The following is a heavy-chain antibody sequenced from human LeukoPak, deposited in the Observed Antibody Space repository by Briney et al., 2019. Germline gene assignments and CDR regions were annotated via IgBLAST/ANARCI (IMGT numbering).Heavy chain of an antibody. CDR2: INPNSGGT. D-gene: IGHD2-21*02. V-gene: IGHV1-2*02. J-gene: IGHJ5*02. Sequence: ASVKVSCKASGSTFTGYYMHWVRQAPGQGLEWMGWINPNSGGTNYEKKFQGRVTMTRETSISTAYMERSRLRSDDTSVYYCPRSAVTPKFDHWGQGTLVTVSS. CDR1: GSTFTGYY. CDR3: PRSAVTPKFDH.